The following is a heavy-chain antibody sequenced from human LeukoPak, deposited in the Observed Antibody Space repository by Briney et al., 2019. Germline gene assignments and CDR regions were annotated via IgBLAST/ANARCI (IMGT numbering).Heavy chain of an antibody. J-gene: IGHJ4*02. CDR1: GYSFTSYW. V-gene: IGHV5-51*01. Sequence: GESLKISCKGSGYSFTSYWIGWVRQMPGKGLEWMGVIYPGDSDTRYSPSFQGQVTISADKSISTAYLQWSSLKASDTAMYYCARQIGFLEWLQEECYFDYWGQGTLVTVSS. CDR2: IYPGDSDT. D-gene: IGHD3-3*01. CDR3: ARQIGFLEWLQEECYFDY.